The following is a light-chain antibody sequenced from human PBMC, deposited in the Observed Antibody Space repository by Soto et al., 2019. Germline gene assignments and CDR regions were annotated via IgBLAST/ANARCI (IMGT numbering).Light chain of an antibody. V-gene: IGLV2-14*01. CDR2: EVV. CDR3: SSYTGTREWL. Sequence: QSALTQPASVSASPGQSVTISCTGTSTDIGGYNYVSWYQHHPGKAPRLIIYEVVNRPSGISNRFSGSKSGSTASLAISGLQAEDEAEYYCSSYTGTREWLFGGGTKLTVL. CDR1: STDIGGYNY. J-gene: IGLJ3*02.